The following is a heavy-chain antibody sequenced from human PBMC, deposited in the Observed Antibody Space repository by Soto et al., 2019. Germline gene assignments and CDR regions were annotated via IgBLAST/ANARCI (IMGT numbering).Heavy chain of an antibody. CDR3: ARGNYYGSGILL. D-gene: IGHD3-10*01. CDR1: GGTFSSYA. V-gene: IGHV1-69*13. J-gene: IGHJ4*02. Sequence: SVKVSCKASGGTFSSYAISWVRQAPRQGLEWMGGIIPIFGTANYAQKFQGRVTITADESRSTAYMELSSLRSEDTAVYYCARGNYYGSGILLWGQGTLVTVAS. CDR2: IIPIFGTA.